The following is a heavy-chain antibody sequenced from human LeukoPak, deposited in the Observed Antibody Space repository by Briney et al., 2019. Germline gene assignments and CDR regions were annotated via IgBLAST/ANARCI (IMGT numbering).Heavy chain of an antibody. Sequence: PGGSLRLSCAASGFTFSSFGLHWVRQTPGKGLEWVAFIRYDGTNKYYADSVKGRFTISRDNSKSTLYLQMNSLIPEDTAVYYCARDRTIFGVVIMPWGQGTLVTVSS. CDR3: ARDRTIFGVVIMP. D-gene: IGHD3-3*01. V-gene: IGHV3-30*02. J-gene: IGHJ4*02. CDR1: GFTFSSFG. CDR2: IRYDGTNK.